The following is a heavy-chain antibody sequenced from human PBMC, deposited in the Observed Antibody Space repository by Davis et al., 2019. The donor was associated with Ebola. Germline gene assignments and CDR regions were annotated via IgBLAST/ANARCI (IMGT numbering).Heavy chain of an antibody. D-gene: IGHD3-10*01. CDR3: ARMVRGFGELLQQYYFDY. V-gene: IGHV3-21*01. J-gene: IGHJ4*02. CDR1: GFTFSSYA. Sequence: GESLKISCAASGFTFSSYAMSWVRQAPGKGLEWVSSISSSSSYIYYADSVKGRFTISRDNAKNSLYLQMNSLRAEDTAVYYCARMVRGFGELLQQYYFDYWGQGTLVTVSS. CDR2: ISSSSSYI.